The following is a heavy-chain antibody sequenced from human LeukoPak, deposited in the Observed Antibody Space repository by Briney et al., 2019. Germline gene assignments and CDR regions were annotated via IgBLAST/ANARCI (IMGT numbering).Heavy chain of an antibody. CDR3: TRSTNLEAFDI. J-gene: IGHJ3*02. Sequence: SETLSLTCTVSGGSVSSGSYYWSWIRQPPGKGLEWIGYIYYSGSTNYNPSLKSRVTISVDTSKNQFSLKLSSVTAADTAVYYCTRSTNLEAFDIWGQGTMVTVSS. V-gene: IGHV4-61*01. D-gene: IGHD2-8*01. CDR2: IYYSGST. CDR1: GGSVSSGSYY.